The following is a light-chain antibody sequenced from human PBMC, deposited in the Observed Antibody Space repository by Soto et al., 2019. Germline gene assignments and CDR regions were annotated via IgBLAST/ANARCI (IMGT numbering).Light chain of an antibody. CDR3: QQTYSTFWT. J-gene: IGKJ1*01. Sequence: DIQMTQSPSSLSASVGDRVTISRRASQNINSHLHWYQHKPGKAPNLLIYAASTLESGVSSRFSGSGSGTDFTLTISNLQPEDFTTYYCQQTYSTFWTFGQGTKVEIK. CDR1: QNINSH. V-gene: IGKV1-39*01. CDR2: AAS.